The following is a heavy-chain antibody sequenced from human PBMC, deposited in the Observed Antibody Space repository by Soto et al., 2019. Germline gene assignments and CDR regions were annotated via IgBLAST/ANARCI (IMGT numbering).Heavy chain of an antibody. Sequence: GASVKVSCKTSGYTFTYYHIHWLRQAPGQGLEWMGKIYPSGGSTNYAQKFWGRVTMSMDTSTSTVNMELSSLTSDDTAVYYCARDAASGNYAYNWFAPWGQGTLVTVSS. CDR2: IYPSGGST. V-gene: IGHV1-46*01. CDR1: GYTFTYYH. CDR3: ARDAASGNYAYNWFAP. J-gene: IGHJ5*02. D-gene: IGHD4-4*01.